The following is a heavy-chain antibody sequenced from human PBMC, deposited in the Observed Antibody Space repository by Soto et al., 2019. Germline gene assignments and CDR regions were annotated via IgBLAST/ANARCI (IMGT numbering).Heavy chain of an antibody. Sequence: KPSETLSLTCTVSGGSISSGGYYWSWIRQHPGKGLEWIGYIYYSGSTYYNPSLKSRVTISVDTSKNQFSLKLSSVTAADTAVYYCARDLWEYDSSGSYYYYGMDVWGQGTTVTV. CDR1: GGSISSGGYY. D-gene: IGHD3-22*01. V-gene: IGHV4-31*03. CDR2: IYYSGST. CDR3: ARDLWEYDSSGSYYYYGMDV. J-gene: IGHJ6*02.